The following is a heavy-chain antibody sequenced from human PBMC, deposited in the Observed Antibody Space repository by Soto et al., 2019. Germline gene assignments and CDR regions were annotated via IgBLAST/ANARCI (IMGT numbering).Heavy chain of an antibody. CDR3: ASLHIAAAPYGMDV. CDR1: GYTFTSYA. D-gene: IGHD6-13*01. CDR2: INAGNGNT. Sequence: QVQLVQSGAEVKKPGASVKVSCKASGYTFTSYAMHWVRQAPGQRLEWMGWINAGNGNTKYSQKFQGRVTITTDTSASTAYMELSSLRSEDTAVYYCASLHIAAAPYGMDVWGQGTTVTVSS. V-gene: IGHV1-3*01. J-gene: IGHJ6*02.